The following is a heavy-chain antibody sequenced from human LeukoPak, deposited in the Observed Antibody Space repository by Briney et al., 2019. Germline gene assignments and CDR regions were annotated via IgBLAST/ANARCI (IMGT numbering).Heavy chain of an antibody. CDR1: GFTFSNAW. V-gene: IGHV3-74*01. Sequence: PGGSLRLSCAASGFTFSNAWMSWVRQAPGKGLVWVSRIKVDGSDTTYADSVKGRFTISRDNAKNTLYLQMNSLRAEDTAVYYCANDRGYSFDYWGQGTLVTVSS. J-gene: IGHJ4*02. D-gene: IGHD3-22*01. CDR2: IKVDGSDT. CDR3: ANDRGYSFDY.